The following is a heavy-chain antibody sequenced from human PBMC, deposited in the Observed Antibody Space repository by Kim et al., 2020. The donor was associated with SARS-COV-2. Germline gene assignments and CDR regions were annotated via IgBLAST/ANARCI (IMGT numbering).Heavy chain of an antibody. Sequence: YAQKSQGGVTITADESTSTAYMELSSLRSEDTAVYYCARPSGYYYGMDVWGQGTTVTVSS. V-gene: IGHV1-69*01. CDR3: ARPSGYYYGMDV. J-gene: IGHJ6*02.